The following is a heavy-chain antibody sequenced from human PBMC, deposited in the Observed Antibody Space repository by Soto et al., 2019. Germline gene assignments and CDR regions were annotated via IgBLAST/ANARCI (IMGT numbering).Heavy chain of an antibody. CDR2: IYYSGST. V-gene: IGHV4-39*01. D-gene: IGHD6-19*01. Sequence: SATLSLTCTVSSGSILSSSYYWGWIRQPPGKGLEWIGSIYYSGSTYYNPSLKSRVTISVDTSKNQFSLKLSSVTAADTAVYYCARRSSGIAVAGTVYWGQGTLVTVSS. J-gene: IGHJ4*02. CDR1: SGSILSSSYY. CDR3: ARRSSGIAVAGTVY.